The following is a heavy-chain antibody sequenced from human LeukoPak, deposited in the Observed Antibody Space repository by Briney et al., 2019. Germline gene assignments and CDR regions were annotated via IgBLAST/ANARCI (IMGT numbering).Heavy chain of an antibody. D-gene: IGHD3-22*01. J-gene: IGHJ6*03. CDR1: GYTFTSYG. CDR3: ARGATYYYDSSGQYYYMDV. V-gene: IGHV1-18*01. CDR2: ISAYNGNT. Sequence: ASVKVSCKASGYTFTSYGISWVRQAPGQGLEWMGWISAYNGNTNYAQKLQGRVTMTTDTSTSTAYMELRSLRSDDTAVYYCARGATYYYDSSGQYYYMDVWGKGTTVTDSS.